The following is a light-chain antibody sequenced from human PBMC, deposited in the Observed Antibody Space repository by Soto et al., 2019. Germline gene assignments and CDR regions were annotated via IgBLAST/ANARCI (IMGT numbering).Light chain of an antibody. V-gene: IGLV2-8*01. CDR2: EVT. CDR3: SSFTGASTI. J-gene: IGLJ1*01. Sequence: QSVLTQPPSASGSPGQSVTISCTRTSSDVGGYNYVSWYQQHPGKAPKLVIYEVTKRPSGVPDRFSGSKSGNTASLTVPGLQAEDEADYYCSSFTGASTIFGTGTKVTVL. CDR1: SSDVGGYNY.